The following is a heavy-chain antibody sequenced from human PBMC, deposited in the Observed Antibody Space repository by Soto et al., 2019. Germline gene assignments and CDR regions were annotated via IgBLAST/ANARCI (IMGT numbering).Heavy chain of an antibody. V-gene: IGHV4-30-4*01. CDR2: IYHSGSA. CDR1: GGSISSADHY. Sequence: PSETLSLTCTVSGGSISSADHYWSWIRQPPGKGLEWIGYIYHSGSAYYSPSLKSRVTMSIDTSKNQFSLDLNSVTAADTAMYYCVRDIITTGSYYYAMDVWGQGTTVTVSS. J-gene: IGHJ6*02. CDR3: VRDIITTGSYYYAMDV. D-gene: IGHD3-10*01.